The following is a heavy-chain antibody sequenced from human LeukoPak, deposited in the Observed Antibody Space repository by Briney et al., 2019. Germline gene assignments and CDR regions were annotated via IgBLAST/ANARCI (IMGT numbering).Heavy chain of an antibody. J-gene: IGHJ4*02. CDR3: ATYCSSTSCPNFDY. Sequence: GGSLRLSCAASGFTFSSYEMNWVRQAPGKGLEWVSYISSSGSTIYYADSVKGRFTISRDNAKNSLYLQMHSLRAEDTAVYYCATYCSSTSCPNFDYWGQGTLVTVSS. CDR1: GFTFSSYE. D-gene: IGHD2-2*01. V-gene: IGHV3-48*03. CDR2: ISSSGSTI.